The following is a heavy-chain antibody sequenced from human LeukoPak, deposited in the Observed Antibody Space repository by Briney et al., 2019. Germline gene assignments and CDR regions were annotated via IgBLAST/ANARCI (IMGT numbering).Heavy chain of an antibody. CDR1: GSISSGDYY. V-gene: IGHV4-61*08. CDR3: ARRIAVAGSRWYGVSGYYYGMDV. Sequence: SETPSLTCTVSGSISSGDYYWSWIRQHPGKGLEWIGYIYYSGSTNYNPSLKSRVTISVDTSKNQFSLKLSSVTAADTAVYYCARRIAVAGSRWYGVSGYYYGMDVWGQGTTVTVSS. D-gene: IGHD6-19*01. CDR2: IYYSGST. J-gene: IGHJ6*02.